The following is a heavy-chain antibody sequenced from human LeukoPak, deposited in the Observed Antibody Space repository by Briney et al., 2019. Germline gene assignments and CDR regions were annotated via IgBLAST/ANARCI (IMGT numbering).Heavy chain of an antibody. J-gene: IGHJ4*02. CDR2: IYYSGST. V-gene: IGHV4-39*07. D-gene: IGHD2-15*01. Sequence: PSETLSLTCTVSGGSISSSSYYWGWIRQPPGKGLEWIGSIYYSGSTYYNPSLKSRVTISVDTSKNQFSLKLSSVTAADTAVYYCARDLQWGFIDYWGQGTLVTVSS. CDR3: ARDLQWGFIDY. CDR1: GGSISSSSYY.